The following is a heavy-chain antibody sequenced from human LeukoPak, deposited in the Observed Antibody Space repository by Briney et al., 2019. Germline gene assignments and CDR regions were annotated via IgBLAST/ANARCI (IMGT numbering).Heavy chain of an antibody. CDR3: ARGRSSSWYGDAFDI. CDR2: IYHSGST. D-gene: IGHD6-13*01. V-gene: IGHV4-4*02. J-gene: IGHJ3*02. CDR1: GGSISSSNW. Sequence: SETLSLTCAVSGGSISSSNWWSWVRQPPGKGLEWIGEIYHSGSTNYNPSLKSRVTISVDKSKNQFSLKLSSVTAADTAVYYCARGRSSSWYGDAFDIWGQGTMVTVSS.